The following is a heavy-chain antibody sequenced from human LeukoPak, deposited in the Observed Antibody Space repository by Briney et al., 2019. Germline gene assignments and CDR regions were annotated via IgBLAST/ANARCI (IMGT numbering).Heavy chain of an antibody. V-gene: IGHV3-9*01. CDR2: ISWNSGSI. J-gene: IGHJ4*02. CDR1: GFTFDDYA. D-gene: IGHD6-13*01. Sequence: GRSLRLSCSASGFTFDDYAMHWVRQAPGKGLEWVSGISWNSGSIGYADSVKGRFTISRDNAKNSLYLQMNSLRAEDTALYYCAKDTDGAAAGTTWGHWGQGTLVTVSS. CDR3: AKDTDGAAAGTTWGH.